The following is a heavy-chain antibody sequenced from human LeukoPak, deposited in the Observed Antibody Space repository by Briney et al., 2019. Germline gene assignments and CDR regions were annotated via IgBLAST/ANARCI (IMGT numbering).Heavy chain of an antibody. CDR2: INSDGSST. CDR1: AFTFSSYW. D-gene: IGHD3-10*01. CDR3: YCSGSYYDYYYYMDV. J-gene: IGHJ6*03. V-gene: IGHV3-74*01. Sequence: GGALRLACAASAFTFSSYWLHWDRLAPGKGLVCVSRINSDGSSTSYADSAKGRFTSSSDNAKNTLYLQMNSLRAEDTAVYYCYCSGSYYDYYYYMDVWGKGTTVTVSS.